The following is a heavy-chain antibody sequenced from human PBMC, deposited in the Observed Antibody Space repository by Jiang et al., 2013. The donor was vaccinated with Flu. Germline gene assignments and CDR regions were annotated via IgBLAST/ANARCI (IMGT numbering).Heavy chain of an antibody. CDR1: GGSISSYY. V-gene: IGHV4-59*01. D-gene: IGHD6-13*01. Sequence: GLVKPSETLSLTCTVSGGSISSYYWSWIRQPPGKGLEWIGYIYYSGSTNYNPSLKSRVTISVDTSKNQFSLKLSSVTAADTAVYYCARVGGYSSSLWFHKELRFDLWGRGTLVTVSS. CDR3: ARVGGYSSSLWFHKELRFDL. CDR2: IYYSGST. J-gene: IGHJ2*01.